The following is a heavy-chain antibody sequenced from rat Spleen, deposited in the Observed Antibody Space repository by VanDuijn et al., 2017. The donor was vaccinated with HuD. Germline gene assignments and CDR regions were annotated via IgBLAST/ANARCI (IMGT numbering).Heavy chain of an antibody. V-gene: IGHV5-29*01. J-gene: IGHJ2*01. CDR1: GFTFSDYY. Sequence: EVQLVESDGGLVRLGRSLKLSCAASGFTFSDYYMAWVRQAPTEGLEWVATFSYDGRTTYYRDSVKGRFTISRDNAKSTLYLQMDSLRSEDTATYYCVRHRDYYNSYVYAFDYWGQGVMVTVSS. CDR3: VRHRDYYNSYVYAFDY. D-gene: IGHD1-2*01. CDR2: FSYDGRTT.